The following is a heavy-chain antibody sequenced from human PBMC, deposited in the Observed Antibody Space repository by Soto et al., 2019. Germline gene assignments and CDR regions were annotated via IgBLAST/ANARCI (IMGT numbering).Heavy chain of an antibody. Sequence: SETLSLTCSVSGDSISNLDYFWAWIRQHPGQALEYIGYIYKSATTYYNPSFESRVAISVDTSKSQFSLNVTSVTAADTAVYFCARGRYCLTGRCFPNWFDSWGQGALVTVSS. CDR3: ARGRYCLTGRCFPNWFDS. J-gene: IGHJ5*01. CDR2: IYKSATT. D-gene: IGHD7-27*01. V-gene: IGHV4-30-4*01. CDR1: GDSISNLDYF.